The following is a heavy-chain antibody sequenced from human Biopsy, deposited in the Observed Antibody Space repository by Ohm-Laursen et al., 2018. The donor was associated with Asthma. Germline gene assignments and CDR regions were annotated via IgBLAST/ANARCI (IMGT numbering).Heavy chain of an antibody. CDR2: INPNSGGT. V-gene: IGHV1-2*06. CDR1: GYTFIGCH. CDR3: ARGQKSAGDRWFDP. Sequence: GASVKVSCKASGYTFIGCHIHWIRQAPGQGLEWMGRINPNSGGTNYAQKFQGRATMTRDTSISTAYMEVSRLRSDDTAVYYCARGQKSAGDRWFDPWGQGTLVTVSS. D-gene: IGHD6-13*01. J-gene: IGHJ5*02.